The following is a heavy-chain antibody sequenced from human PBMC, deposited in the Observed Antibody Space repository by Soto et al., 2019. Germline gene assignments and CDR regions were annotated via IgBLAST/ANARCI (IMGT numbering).Heavy chain of an antibody. CDR3: ARPYGMDV. CDR1: GDSVSSYW. Sequence: PGASLKISCEGSGDSVSSYWIGWVRQMPGKGLEWVGIIYPTDSETRYSPSFQGQVTISADKSINTAYLQWSSLKASDTAIYYCARPYGMDVWGQGTTVTVSS. J-gene: IGHJ6*02. CDR2: IYPTDSET. V-gene: IGHV5-51*01.